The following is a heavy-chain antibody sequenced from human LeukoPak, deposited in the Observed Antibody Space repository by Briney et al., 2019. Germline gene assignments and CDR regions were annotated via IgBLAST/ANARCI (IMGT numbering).Heavy chain of an antibody. CDR1: GYSFSSYV. J-gene: IGHJ3*02. Sequence: ASVKVSCKIFGYSFSSYVITWVRQAPGQGLEWMGWISAYDGDSNYSQKFQGRVTMTTDTSTTTSYMELRSLRSDDAAVYYCAKVYYYDTSGSPDAFDIWGQGTMITVSS. CDR2: ISAYDGDS. V-gene: IGHV1-18*01. D-gene: IGHD3-22*01. CDR3: AKVYYYDTSGSPDAFDI.